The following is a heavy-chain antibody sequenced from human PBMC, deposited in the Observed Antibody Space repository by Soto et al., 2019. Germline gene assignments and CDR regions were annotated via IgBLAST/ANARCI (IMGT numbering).Heavy chain of an antibody. Sequence: GGSLRLSCAASGFTFSSYWMSWVRQAPGKGLEWVANIKQDGSEKYYADSVKGRFTISRDNSKNSLYLQMNSLRAEDTAVYYCARNNYYDSSGHDFIDIWGQGTMVTVSS. V-gene: IGHV3-7*01. CDR2: IKQDGSEK. CDR1: GFTFSSYW. J-gene: IGHJ3*02. D-gene: IGHD3-22*01. CDR3: ARNNYYDSSGHDFIDI.